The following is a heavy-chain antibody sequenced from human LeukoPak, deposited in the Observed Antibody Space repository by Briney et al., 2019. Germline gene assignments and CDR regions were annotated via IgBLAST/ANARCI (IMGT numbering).Heavy chain of an antibody. D-gene: IGHD2-2*01. CDR3: ARNPNYYAIDY. CDR1: GYSFTSYW. CDR2: IYPGDSDT. V-gene: IGHV5-51*01. J-gene: IGHJ4*02. Sequence: GESLQISFKGSGYSFTSYWIGWVRQMPGKGLEWMGIIYPGDSDTRYSPSFQGQVTTSADKSISTAYLQWSSLKASDTAMYYCARNPNYYAIDYWGQGTLVTVSS.